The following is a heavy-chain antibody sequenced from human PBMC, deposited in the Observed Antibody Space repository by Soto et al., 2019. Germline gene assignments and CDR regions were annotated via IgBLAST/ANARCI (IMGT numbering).Heavy chain of an antibody. D-gene: IGHD2-2*01. CDR3: ARRSPTYIVVVPAAPRAAFDI. J-gene: IGHJ3*02. CDR1: GGSFSGYY. V-gene: IGHV4-34*01. Sequence: QVQLQQWGAGLLKPSETLSLTCAVYGGSFSGYYWSWIRQPPGKGLEWIGEINHSGSTNYNPSLKRRVTISVDTSRNQFSLKLSSVTAADTAVYYCARRSPTYIVVVPAAPRAAFDIWGQGTMVTVSS. CDR2: INHSGST.